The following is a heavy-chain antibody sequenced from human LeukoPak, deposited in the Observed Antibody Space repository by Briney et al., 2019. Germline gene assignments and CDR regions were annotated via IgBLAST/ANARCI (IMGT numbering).Heavy chain of an antibody. Sequence: GGSLRLSCAASGFTFSNAWMSWVRQAPGKGLEWVGRIKSKTDGRTTDYAAPVKGRFTISRDDSKNTLYLQMNSLKTEDTAVYYCTTDPNCKYYFDYWGQGTLVIVSS. CDR1: GFTFSNAW. CDR2: IKSKTDGRTT. V-gene: IGHV3-15*01. CDR3: TTDPNCKYYFDY. J-gene: IGHJ4*02. D-gene: IGHD1-1*01.